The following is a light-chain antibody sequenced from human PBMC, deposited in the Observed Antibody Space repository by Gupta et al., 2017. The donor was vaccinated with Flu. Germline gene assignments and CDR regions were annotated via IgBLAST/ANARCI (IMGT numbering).Light chain of an antibody. CDR2: RNN. Sequence: RVTISCSGSSSNIGTNYVYWYQQLPGTAPKLLIYRNNQRPSGVPDRFSGSKSGTSGSLAISGLQSEDEAAYYCAAWDDSLRGPVFGGGTELTVL. CDR3: AAWDDSLRGPV. J-gene: IGLJ2*01. V-gene: IGLV1-47*01. CDR1: SSNIGTNY.